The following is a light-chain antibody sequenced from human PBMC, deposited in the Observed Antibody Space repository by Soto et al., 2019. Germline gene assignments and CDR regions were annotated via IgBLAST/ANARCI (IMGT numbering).Light chain of an antibody. CDR1: SSDVGAYNY. CDR3: CSYAGSYTVV. Sequence: QSALTQPRSVSGSPGQSVTISCTGTSSDVGAYNYVSWYQQHPGKVPKLMIYDVSRRPSGVPDRFSGSKSGNTASLTISGLQADDEADYYCCSYAGSYTVVCSGWTKLTGL. CDR2: DVS. V-gene: IGLV2-11*01. J-gene: IGLJ3*02.